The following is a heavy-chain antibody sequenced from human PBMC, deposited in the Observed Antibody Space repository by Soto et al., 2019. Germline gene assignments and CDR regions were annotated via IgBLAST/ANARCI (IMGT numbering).Heavy chain of an antibody. CDR2: IYYSGST. Sequence: SETLSLTCTVSGGSINSYYWNWIRQPPGKGLEWIGYIYYSGSTTYNPSLKSRVTISVDTSKNQVSLRLSSVTAADTAVYYCARRYSSSSGIEYWGQGTLVTVS. V-gene: IGHV4-59*01. CDR1: GGSINSYY. CDR3: ARRYSSSSGIEY. D-gene: IGHD6-6*01. J-gene: IGHJ4*02.